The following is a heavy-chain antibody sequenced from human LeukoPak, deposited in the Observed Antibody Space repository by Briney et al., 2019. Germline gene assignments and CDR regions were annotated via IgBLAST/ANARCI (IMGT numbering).Heavy chain of an antibody. V-gene: IGHV4-38-2*02. Sequence: SETLSLTCTVSGYSISSGYYWGWIRQPPGQGLEWIGSFYHSGSTYYNPSLKSRVTISVDTSKNQFSLKLSSVTAADTAVYYCARGYSNYILYYYYYMDVWGKGTTVTVSS. CDR2: FYHSGST. D-gene: IGHD4-11*01. CDR3: ARGYSNYILYYYYYMDV. J-gene: IGHJ6*03. CDR1: GYSISSGYY.